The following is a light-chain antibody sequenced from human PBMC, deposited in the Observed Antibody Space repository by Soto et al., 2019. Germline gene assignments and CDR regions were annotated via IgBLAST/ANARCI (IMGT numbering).Light chain of an antibody. J-gene: IGLJ1*01. V-gene: IGLV2-14*01. Sequence: QSALTQPASLSGSPGQSITISCTGTSSDVGDYKYVSWYQQHPGKAPKLMIYEVSYRPSGVSNRFSGSKSGNTASLTISGLQAEDEADYYCSSYTTSSTVFGTGTKLTVL. CDR3: SSYTTSSTV. CDR2: EVS. CDR1: SSDVGDYKY.